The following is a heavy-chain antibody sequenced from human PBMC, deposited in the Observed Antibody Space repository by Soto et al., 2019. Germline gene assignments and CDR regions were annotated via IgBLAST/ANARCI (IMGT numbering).Heavy chain of an antibody. CDR3: AKDLGTALGWTYYLDY. D-gene: IGHD5-18*01. Sequence: GGSLRLSCAASGFTFSSYAMSWVRQAPGKGLEWVSAISGSGGSTYYADSVKGRFTISRDNSKNTLYLQMNSLRAEDTAVYYCAKDLGTALGWTYYLDYWGQGTLVTVSS. J-gene: IGHJ4*02. V-gene: IGHV3-23*01. CDR1: GFTFSSYA. CDR2: ISGSGGST.